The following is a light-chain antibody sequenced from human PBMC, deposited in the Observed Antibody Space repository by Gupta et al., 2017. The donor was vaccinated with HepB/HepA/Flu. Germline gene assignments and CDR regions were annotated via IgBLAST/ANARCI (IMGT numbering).Light chain of an antibody. CDR3: QGSDTYVWA. CDR1: QSINRN. CDR2: AAS. J-gene: IGKJ1*01. Sequence: DIQMTQSPSSLSASVGDRVAITCRASQSINRNLNWYQQKPGQAPKFLIYAASNLQSGVPSRFSGSGSGTDFTLTISSVQPEDFASYFCQGSDTYVWAFGQGTKLEIK. V-gene: IGKV1-39*01.